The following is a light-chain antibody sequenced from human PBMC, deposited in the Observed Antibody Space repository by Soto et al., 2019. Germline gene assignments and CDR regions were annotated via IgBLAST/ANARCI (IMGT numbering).Light chain of an antibody. J-gene: IGKJ2*01. V-gene: IGKV3-20*01. CDR2: SAS. Sequence: EIVLTQSPGTLSLSPGERATLTCRASQSVSTWYLAWYQQKPGQAPRLLIYSASNRATGIPDRFSGSGSGTDFTLTISRLEPEDFAVYFCQQCGDSPTFGQGTKLEIK. CDR3: QQCGDSPT. CDR1: QSVSTWY.